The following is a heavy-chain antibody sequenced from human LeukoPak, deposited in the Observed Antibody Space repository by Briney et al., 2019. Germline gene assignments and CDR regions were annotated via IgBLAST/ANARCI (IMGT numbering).Heavy chain of an antibody. J-gene: IGHJ4*02. V-gene: IGHV1-2*02. CDR1: GYTFTGYY. D-gene: IGHD6-19*01. CDR3: GRDSSAWLSY. Sequence: ASVKVSCKASGYTFTGYYMHWVRQAPGQGLEWMGWINPNSGGTNYAQKFQGRVTMTRDTSISTAYMEPSRLRSDDTAVYYCGRDSSAWLSYWGQGTLVTVSS. CDR2: INPNSGGT.